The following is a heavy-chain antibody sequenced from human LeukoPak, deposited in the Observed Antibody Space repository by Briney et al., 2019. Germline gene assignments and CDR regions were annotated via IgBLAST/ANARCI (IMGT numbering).Heavy chain of an antibody. V-gene: IGHV3-66*02. D-gene: IGHD3-22*01. CDR3: AREPRNYYDSSGYYEDAFDI. CDR2: IYSGGST. CDR1: GFTVSSNY. J-gene: IGHJ3*02. Sequence: GGSLRLSCAAPGFTVSSNYMSWVRQAPGKGLEWVSVIYSGGSTYYADSVKGRFTISRDNSKNTLYLQMNSLRAEDTAVYYCAREPRNYYDSSGYYEDAFDIWGQGTMVTVSS.